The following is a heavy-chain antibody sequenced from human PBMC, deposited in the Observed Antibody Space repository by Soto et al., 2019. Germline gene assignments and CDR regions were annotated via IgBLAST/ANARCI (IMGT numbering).Heavy chain of an antibody. V-gene: IGHV5-51*01. CDR2: VNPGDSDA. Sequence: GESLKISCQGSGYNFTNYWIGWVRQLPGKGLEWMGIVNPGDSDARYGPSFQGQVTISADRSISAAHLQWSSLKASDTAIYYCARHPIPYYYISGSPFYGLDVWGQGTTVTVSS. J-gene: IGHJ6*02. CDR1: GYNFTNYW. D-gene: IGHD3-10*01. CDR3: ARHPIPYYYISGSPFYGLDV.